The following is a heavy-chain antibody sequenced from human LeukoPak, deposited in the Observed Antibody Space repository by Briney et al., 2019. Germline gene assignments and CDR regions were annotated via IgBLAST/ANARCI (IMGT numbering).Heavy chain of an antibody. D-gene: IGHD6-13*01. CDR3: ARGPQLVGYYYIDV. Sequence: SQTLSLTCALSGDSFSSNSAAWNWLRQSPSRGLEWLGRTYYRSKWYSDYAVSVKSRITINPDTSKNQFSLQLNSVTPEDTAVYYCARGPQLVGYYYIDVWGKGTTVTVSS. J-gene: IGHJ6*03. V-gene: IGHV6-1*01. CDR2: TYYRSKWYS. CDR1: GDSFSSNSAA.